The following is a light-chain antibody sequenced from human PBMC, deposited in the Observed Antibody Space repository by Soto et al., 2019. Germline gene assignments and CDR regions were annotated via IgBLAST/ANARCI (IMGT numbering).Light chain of an antibody. CDR2: KAS. J-gene: IGKJ1*01. CDR3: QQYNNWPPT. CDR1: QSISSW. Sequence: DIQMTQSPSTLSASVGDRVTITCRASQSISSWLAWYQQKPGKAPKLLIYKASSLESGVPSRFSGSGSGTEFTLTISSLQPEDFAVYYCQQYNNWPPTFGQGTKVEIK. V-gene: IGKV1-5*03.